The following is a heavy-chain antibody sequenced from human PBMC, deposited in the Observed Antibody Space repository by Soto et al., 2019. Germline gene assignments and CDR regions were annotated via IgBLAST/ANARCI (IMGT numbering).Heavy chain of an antibody. CDR3: TTVRDFWSGYSASWFDP. Sequence: PGGSLRLSCAASGFTFSNAWMNWVRQAPGKGLEWVGRIKSKTDGGTTDYAAPVKGRFTISRDDSKNTLYLQMNSLKTEDTAVYYCTTVRDFWSGYSASWFDPWGQGTLVTVSS. V-gene: IGHV3-15*07. CDR2: IKSKTDGGTT. D-gene: IGHD3-3*01. J-gene: IGHJ5*02. CDR1: GFTFSNAW.